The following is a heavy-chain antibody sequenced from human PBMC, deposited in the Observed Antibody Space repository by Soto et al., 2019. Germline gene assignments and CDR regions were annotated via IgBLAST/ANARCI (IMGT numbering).Heavy chain of an antibody. D-gene: IGHD1-20*01. Sequence: EVQLVESGGGLVKPGGSLRLSCAASGFTFSSYSMNWVRQAPGKGLEWVSSISSSSSYIYYADSVKGRFTISRDNAKNSLYLQMNSLRAEDTAVYYCARDNWYEIDYYFDYWGQGTLVTVSS. CDR3: ARDNWYEIDYYFDY. CDR1: GFTFSSYS. V-gene: IGHV3-21*01. J-gene: IGHJ4*02. CDR2: ISSSSSYI.